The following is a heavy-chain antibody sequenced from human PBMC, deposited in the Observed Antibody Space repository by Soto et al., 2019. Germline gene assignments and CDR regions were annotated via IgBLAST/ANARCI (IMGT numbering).Heavy chain of an antibody. CDR3: ARDLGGVGATIMDRDFDY. CDR2: ISAYNGNT. Sequence: QVQLVQSGAEVKKPGASVKVSCKASGYTFTSYGISWVRQAPGQGLEWMGWISAYNGNTNYAQKLQGRVTMTTDTSTSTAYMELRSLRSDDTAVYYCARDLGGVGATIMDRDFDYWGQGTLVTVSS. CDR1: GYTFTSYG. D-gene: IGHD1-26*01. V-gene: IGHV1-18*01. J-gene: IGHJ4*02.